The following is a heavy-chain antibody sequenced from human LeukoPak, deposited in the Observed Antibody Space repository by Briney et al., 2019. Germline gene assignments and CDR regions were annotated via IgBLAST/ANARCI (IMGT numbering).Heavy chain of an antibody. V-gene: IGHV4-39*01. CDR1: GGSISSSSYY. D-gene: IGHD3-22*01. Sequence: PSETLSLTCTVSGGSISSSSYYWGWIRQPPGKGLEWIGSIYYSGSTYYNPSLKSRVTISVDTSKNQFSLKLSSVTAADTAVYYCARSAYYDSSGYYSRSGKDAFDIWGQGTMVTVSS. CDR3: ARSAYYDSSGYYSRSGKDAFDI. CDR2: IYYSGST. J-gene: IGHJ3*02.